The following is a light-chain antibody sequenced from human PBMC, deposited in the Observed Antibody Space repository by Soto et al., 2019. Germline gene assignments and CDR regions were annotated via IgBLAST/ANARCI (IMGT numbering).Light chain of an antibody. J-gene: IGKJ5*01. V-gene: IGKV1-5*01. CDR1: QTISRW. Sequence: DLQLAQTPSTLSASVGDEGTITCRASQTISRWLAWYQQKPGRAPKLLIYDASTLESGVPSRFSGSGSETEFTLTISRLQPDDFATYFCHSRAFGQGTRLEIK. CDR3: HSRA. CDR2: DAS.